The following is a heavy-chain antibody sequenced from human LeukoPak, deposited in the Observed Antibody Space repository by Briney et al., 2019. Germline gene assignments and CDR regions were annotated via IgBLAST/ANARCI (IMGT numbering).Heavy chain of an antibody. CDR2: ISYSGTT. V-gene: IGHV4-30-4*08. J-gene: IGHJ4*02. Sequence: SQTLSLTCTVSGGSITSGGHYWSWIRQLPGRGLEWIGYISYSGTTNYNPSLKSRVTISVDTSKNQFSLKLTSVTAADTAVYYCARHKAWGPFDFWGQGTLVTVSS. CDR1: GGSITSGGHY. D-gene: IGHD3-16*01. CDR3: ARHKAWGPFDF.